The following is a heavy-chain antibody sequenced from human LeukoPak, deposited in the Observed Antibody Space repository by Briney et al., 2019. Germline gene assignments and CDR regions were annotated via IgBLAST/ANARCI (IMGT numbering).Heavy chain of an antibody. J-gene: IGHJ4*02. D-gene: IGHD5-18*01. CDR1: GGSINSGDYY. V-gene: IGHV4-30-4*08. CDR3: ARDFRGYGSSDS. Sequence: PSQTLSLTCSVSGGSINSGDYYWNWIRQPPGKGLEWIGYIHYRGGTYSNPSLRSRLTISLDTSKNHFSLKLSSVIAADTAVYYCARDFRGYGSSDSWGQGTLVTVSS. CDR2: IHYRGGT.